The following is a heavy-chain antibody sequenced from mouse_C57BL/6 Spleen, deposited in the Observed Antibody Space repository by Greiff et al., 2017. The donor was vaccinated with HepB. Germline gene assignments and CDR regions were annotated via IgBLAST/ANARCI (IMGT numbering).Heavy chain of an antibody. CDR3: GRGDSNYPLAMDY. CDR1: GYTFTDHI. CDR2: IYPVSGET. J-gene: IGHJ4*01. D-gene: IGHD2-5*01. V-gene: IGHV1-11*01. Sequence: QVQLKESGAELASPGASVTLSCKASGYTFTDHIMNWVKKRPGQGLEWIGRIYPVSGETNYNQKFMGKATFSVDRSSSTVYMVLNSLTSEDPAVYDCGRGDSNYPLAMDYWGQGTSVTVSS.